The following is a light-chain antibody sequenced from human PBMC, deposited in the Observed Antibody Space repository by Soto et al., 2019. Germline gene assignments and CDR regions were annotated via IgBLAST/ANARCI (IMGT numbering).Light chain of an antibody. CDR1: QSVSTS. CDR2: GAS. J-gene: IGKJ4*01. Sequence: MEHSLATLSVSPEKRDTHNYLISQSVSTSLAWYQQKPGQAPRLLIYGASSRATGIPARFSGSGSGTEFTLTISSLQSEDFAVYYCQQYSNWPQGLFGGGTKVDI. V-gene: IGKV3-15*01. CDR3: QQYSNWPQGL.